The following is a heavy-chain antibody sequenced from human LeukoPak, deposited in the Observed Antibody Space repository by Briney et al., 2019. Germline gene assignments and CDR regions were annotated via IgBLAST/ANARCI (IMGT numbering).Heavy chain of an antibody. V-gene: IGHV3-23*01. CDR2: ITGSGGST. Sequence: GGSLRLSCAASGFTFSSYAMNWVRQAPGKGLEWVSAITGSGGSTYYADSVKGRFTISRDNSKNTLYLQINSLRVEDTAVYYCARDQLGAVLYFDYWGQGALVTVSS. D-gene: IGHD1-1*01. CDR3: ARDQLGAVLYFDY. CDR1: GFTFSSYA. J-gene: IGHJ4*02.